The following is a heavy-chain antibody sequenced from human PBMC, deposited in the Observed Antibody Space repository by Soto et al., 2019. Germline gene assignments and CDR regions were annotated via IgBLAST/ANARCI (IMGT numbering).Heavy chain of an antibody. J-gene: IGHJ6*02. CDR3: ARDEDRGVYLRVNYYYYGMDV. CDR1: GGTFSSYA. Sequence: GASVKVSCKASGGTFSSYAISWVRQAPGQGLEWMGGIIPIFGTANYAQKFQGRVTITADESTSTAYMELSSLRAEDTAVYYCARDEDRGVYLRVNYYYYGMDVWGQGTTVTVSS. CDR2: IIPIFGTA. D-gene: IGHD2-15*01. V-gene: IGHV1-69*13.